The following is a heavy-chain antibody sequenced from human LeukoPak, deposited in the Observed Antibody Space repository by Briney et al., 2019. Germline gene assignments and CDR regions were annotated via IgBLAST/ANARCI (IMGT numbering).Heavy chain of an antibody. CDR3: ATLSHSDYFDY. CDR1: GFTFSRYA. J-gene: IGHJ4*02. CDR2: ISGNGGIT. Sequence: GGSLRLSCAASGFTFSRYAMTWVRQAPGKGLEYVSAISGNGGITYYANSVKGRFTISRDNSKNTLYLQMGSLRTEDMAVYYCATLSHSDYFDYWGQGTLVTVSS. V-gene: IGHV3-64*01.